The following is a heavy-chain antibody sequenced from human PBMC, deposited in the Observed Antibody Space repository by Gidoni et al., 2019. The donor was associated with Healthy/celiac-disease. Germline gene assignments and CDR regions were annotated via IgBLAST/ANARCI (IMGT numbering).Heavy chain of an antibody. D-gene: IGHD5-18*01. CDR3: ARSANVDTAMANYYYYGMDV. V-gene: IGHV5-51*01. Sequence: EVQLVQSAAEVKQPGESLKISCNGSGYSFTSYWIGWVRQMPGKGLEWMGIIYPGDSDTRYSPSFQGQATISADKSISTAYLQWSSLKASDTAMYYCARSANVDTAMANYYYYGMDVWGQGTTVTVSS. CDR1: GYSFTSYW. J-gene: IGHJ6*02. CDR2: IYPGDSDT.